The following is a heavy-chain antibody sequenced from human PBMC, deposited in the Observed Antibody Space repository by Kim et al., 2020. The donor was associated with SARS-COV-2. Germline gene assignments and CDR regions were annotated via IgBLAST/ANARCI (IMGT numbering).Heavy chain of an antibody. D-gene: IGHD3-22*01. J-gene: IGHJ4*02. Sequence: KSRVTISVDTSKNQFSLKLSSVTAADTAVYYCVRQMGITMIVVVISTHFDYWGQGTLVTVSS. CDR3: VRQMGITMIVVVISTHFDY. V-gene: IGHV4-39*01.